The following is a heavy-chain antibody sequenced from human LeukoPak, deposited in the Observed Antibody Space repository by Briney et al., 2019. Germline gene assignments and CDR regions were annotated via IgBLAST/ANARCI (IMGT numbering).Heavy chain of an antibody. Sequence: GGSLRLSCAASGFTFSSYSMNWVRQAPRKGLEWVSSISSSSSYIYYADSVKGRFTISRDNAKNSLYLQMNSLRAEDTAVYYCARVMRVGAVDYWGQGTLVTVSS. V-gene: IGHV3-21*01. CDR1: GFTFSSYS. CDR3: ARVMRVGAVDY. J-gene: IGHJ4*02. D-gene: IGHD1-26*01. CDR2: ISSSSSYI.